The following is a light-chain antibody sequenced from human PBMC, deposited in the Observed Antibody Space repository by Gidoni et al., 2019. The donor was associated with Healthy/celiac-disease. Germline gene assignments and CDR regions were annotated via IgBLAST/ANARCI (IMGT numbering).Light chain of an antibody. Sequence: IVLTHSLATLSLSPGERANLSCRASQSVSSNLAWYQQKPGQAPRLLIYDASNRATGIPARFSGSGSGTDFTLSISSLEPEDFAVYYCQQRSNWPPLTFGGGTKVEIK. J-gene: IGKJ4*01. CDR2: DAS. CDR3: QQRSNWPPLT. V-gene: IGKV3-11*01. CDR1: QSVSSN.